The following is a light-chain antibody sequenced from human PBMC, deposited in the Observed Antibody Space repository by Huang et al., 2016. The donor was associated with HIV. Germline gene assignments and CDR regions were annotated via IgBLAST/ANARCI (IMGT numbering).Light chain of an antibody. CDR2: GAS. Sequence: EIVLTQSPGTLSLSPGERATLSCRASQSFSSNYLAWYQQKPGQAPRLLIYGASSRATGIPDRVSGRGSETDFTLIISRLEPEDFAVYYCQQYGSSVVTFGQGTKVEVK. J-gene: IGKJ1*01. CDR3: QQYGSSVVT. V-gene: IGKV3-20*01. CDR1: QSFSSNY.